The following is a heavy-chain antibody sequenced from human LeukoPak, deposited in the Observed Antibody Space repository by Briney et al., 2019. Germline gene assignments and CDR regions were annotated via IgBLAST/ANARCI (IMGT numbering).Heavy chain of an antibody. Sequence: GGSLRLSCADSGFTFRNYWMHWVRQVPGKGLVWVPRINSDGSSLIYADSVKGRFTISRDNAKNTLYLQMNSLRAEDTAVYYCARDKDQLRTLSPIDYWGQGTLVTVSS. CDR2: INSDGSSL. J-gene: IGHJ4*02. D-gene: IGHD2-2*01. CDR1: GFTFRNYW. CDR3: ARDKDQLRTLSPIDY. V-gene: IGHV3-74*01.